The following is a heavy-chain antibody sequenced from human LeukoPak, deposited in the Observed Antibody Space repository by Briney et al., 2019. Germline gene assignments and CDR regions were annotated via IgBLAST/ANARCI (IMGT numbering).Heavy chain of an antibody. J-gene: IGHJ4*02. CDR3: AKALYGDYVGGDY. V-gene: IGHV3-43*02. CDR1: GFTFDDYA. D-gene: IGHD4-17*01. CDR2: ISGDGGST. Sequence: GGSLRLSCAASGFTFDDYAMHWVRQAPGKGLEWVSLISGDGGSTYYADSVKGRFTISRDNSKNSLYLQMNSLRTGDTALYYCAKALYGDYVGGDYWGQGTLVTVSS.